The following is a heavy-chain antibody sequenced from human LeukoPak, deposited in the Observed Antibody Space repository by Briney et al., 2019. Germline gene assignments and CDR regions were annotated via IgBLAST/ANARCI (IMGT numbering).Heavy chain of an antibody. CDR1: GDSISSGVYY. J-gene: IGHJ5*02. CDR3: ARGYLGGYSYGRNNWFDP. CDR2: IYYGGST. V-gene: IGHV4-31*03. D-gene: IGHD5-18*01. Sequence: SETLSLTCTVSGDSISSGVYYWSWIRQHPGKGLEWIGYIYYGGSTYYNPSLKSRVTISVDTSKNQFSLKLSSVTAADTAMYYCARGYLGGYSYGRNNWFDPWGQGTLVTVSS.